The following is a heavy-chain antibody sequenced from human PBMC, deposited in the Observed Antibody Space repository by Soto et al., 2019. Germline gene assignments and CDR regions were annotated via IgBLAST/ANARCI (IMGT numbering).Heavy chain of an antibody. D-gene: IGHD1-20*01. Sequence: PSATLSLTCTVSGGSIGGYYGSWIRQPPGKGLEWIGYIYYSGSTNYNPSLKSRVTISVDTSKNQFSLKLSSVTAADTAVYYCARYNSWSWFDPWGQGTLVTVSS. V-gene: IGHV4-59*08. CDR1: GGSIGGYY. CDR3: ARYNSWSWFDP. CDR2: IYYSGST. J-gene: IGHJ5*02.